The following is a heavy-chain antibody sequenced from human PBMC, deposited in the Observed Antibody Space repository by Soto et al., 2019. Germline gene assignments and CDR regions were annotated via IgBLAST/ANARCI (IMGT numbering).Heavy chain of an antibody. CDR1: GGSINSGGYC. Sequence: QVQLQESGPGLVKPSQTLSLTCTVSGGSINSGGYCWSWIRQHPGKGLDWIGCISYGGSTSYNPSLKSRVTISLDTSKHQFSLKLSSVTAADTAVYYCSRGILVWGQGTLITVSS. CDR2: ISYGGST. J-gene: IGHJ4*02. CDR3: SRGILV. V-gene: IGHV4-31*03. D-gene: IGHD5-18*01.